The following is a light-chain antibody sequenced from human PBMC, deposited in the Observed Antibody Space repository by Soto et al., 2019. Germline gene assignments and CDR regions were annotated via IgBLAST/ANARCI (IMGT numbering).Light chain of an antibody. CDR2: SSN. CDR3: AAWDDSLNGVV. CDR1: SSDIGTNT. J-gene: IGLJ2*01. V-gene: IGLV1-44*01. Sequence: QSVLTQPPSASGTPGQRVTISCSGSSSDIGTNTVNWYQQLPGTAPKLLIYSSNQRPSGVPDRVSGSKSGTSASLAISGLQSEDEADYYCAAWDDSLNGVVFGGGTKLTVL.